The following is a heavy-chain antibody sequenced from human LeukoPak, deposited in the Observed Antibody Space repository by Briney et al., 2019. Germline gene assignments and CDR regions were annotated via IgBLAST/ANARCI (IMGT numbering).Heavy chain of an antibody. D-gene: IGHD2-15*01. CDR3: ARESIYCSGGSCFDY. CDR2: IIPIFGTA. Sequence: SVKVSCKASGGTFSSYAISWVRQAPGQGLEWMGGIIPIFGTANYAQKFQGRVTITADESTSTAYMELSSLRSEDTAVYYCARESIYCSGGSCFDYWGQGTLVTVSS. J-gene: IGHJ4*02. V-gene: IGHV1-69*13. CDR1: GGTFSSYA.